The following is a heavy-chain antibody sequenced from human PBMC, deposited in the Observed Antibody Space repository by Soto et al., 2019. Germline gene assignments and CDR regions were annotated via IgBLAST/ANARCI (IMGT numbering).Heavy chain of an antibody. J-gene: IGHJ4*02. D-gene: IGHD3-22*01. CDR2: IYYSGST. CDR1: GGSISSSSYY. Sequence: KTSETLSLTCTVSGGSISSSSYYWGWIRQPPGKGLEWIGSIYYSGSTYYNPSLKSRVTISVDTSKNQFSLKLSSVTAADTAVYYCARSITMIVVVIDYWGQGTLVTVSS. V-gene: IGHV4-39*01. CDR3: ARSITMIVVVIDY.